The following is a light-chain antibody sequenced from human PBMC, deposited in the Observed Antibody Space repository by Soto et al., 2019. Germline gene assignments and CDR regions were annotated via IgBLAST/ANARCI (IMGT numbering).Light chain of an antibody. J-gene: IGKJ1*01. CDR3: QHYNSYSRT. CDR2: KAS. CDR1: QSIDSW. Sequence: DIQMTQSPSTLSASIGDRVTITCRASQSIDSWLAWYQQKPGKGPKLLIYKASSLQTGVPSRFSGSGSGTEFTLTISSLQADEFATYYCQHYNSYSRTFGQGTKVEVK. V-gene: IGKV1-5*03.